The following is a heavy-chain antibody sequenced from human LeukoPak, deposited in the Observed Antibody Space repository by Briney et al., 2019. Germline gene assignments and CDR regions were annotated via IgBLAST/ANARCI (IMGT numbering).Heavy chain of an antibody. CDR2: ISGSGGST. CDR1: GFIFSGAA. V-gene: IGHV3-23*01. D-gene: IGHD6-19*01. J-gene: IGHJ4*02. Sequence: SGGSLRLSCAASGFIFSGAAMHWVRQAPGKGLEWVSAISGSGGSTYYADSVKGRFTISRDNSKNTLYLQMNSLRAEDTAVYYCAKDVVAGDYWGQGTLVTVSS. CDR3: AKDVVAGDY.